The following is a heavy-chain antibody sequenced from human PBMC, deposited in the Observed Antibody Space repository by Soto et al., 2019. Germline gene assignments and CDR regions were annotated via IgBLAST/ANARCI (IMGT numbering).Heavy chain of an antibody. Sequence: QVQLVQSGAEVKKPGSSVKVSSKASGGTFSSYAISWVRQAPGQGLEWMGGIIPIFGTANYAQKFQGRVTITADESTSTAYMELSSLRSEDTAVYYCARCRDGYNWSWFDPWGQGTLVTVSS. CDR3: ARCRDGYNWSWFDP. V-gene: IGHV1-69*01. CDR1: GGTFSSYA. J-gene: IGHJ5*02. D-gene: IGHD5-12*01. CDR2: IIPIFGTA.